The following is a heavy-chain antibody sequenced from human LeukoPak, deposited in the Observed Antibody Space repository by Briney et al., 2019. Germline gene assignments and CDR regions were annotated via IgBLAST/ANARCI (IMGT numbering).Heavy chain of an antibody. CDR2: ISGSGGST. V-gene: IGHV3-23*01. Sequence: PGGSLRLSCAASGCTFSSYSMSWVRQAPGKGLEWVAAISGSGGSTYYADSVKGRFTISRDNSKNTLYLQMNSLRAEDTAVYYCAKNVAWSGYYPIDYWGQGTLVTVSS. CDR1: GCTFSSYS. CDR3: AKNVAWSGYYPIDY. J-gene: IGHJ4*02. D-gene: IGHD3-3*01.